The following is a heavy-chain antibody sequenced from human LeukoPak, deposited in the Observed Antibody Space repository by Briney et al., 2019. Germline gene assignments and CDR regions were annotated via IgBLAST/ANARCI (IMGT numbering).Heavy chain of an antibody. D-gene: IGHD5-12*01. CDR2: IKQDGSEK. CDR3: AREIGKTRWLEHYYYYYGMDV. Sequence: GGSLRLSCAASGISVSNDYMSWVRQAPGRGLEWVANIKQDGSEKYYVDSVKGRFTISRDNAKNSLYLQMNSLRAEDTAVYYCAREIGKTRWLEHYYYYYGMDVWGQGTTVTVSS. J-gene: IGHJ6*02. V-gene: IGHV3-7*01. CDR1: GISVSNDY.